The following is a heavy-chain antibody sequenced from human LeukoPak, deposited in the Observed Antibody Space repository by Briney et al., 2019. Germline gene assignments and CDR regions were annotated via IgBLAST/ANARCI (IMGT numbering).Heavy chain of an antibody. J-gene: IGHJ4*02. CDR3: TTLAITIFGVVMRDY. V-gene: IGHV3-15*07. D-gene: IGHD3-3*01. CDR2: IKSKTDGGTT. Sequence: WIRQSPGKGLEWVGRIKSKTDGGTTDYAAPVKGRFTISRDDSKNTLYLQMNSLKTEDTAVYYCTTLAITIFGVVMRDYWGQGTLVTVSS.